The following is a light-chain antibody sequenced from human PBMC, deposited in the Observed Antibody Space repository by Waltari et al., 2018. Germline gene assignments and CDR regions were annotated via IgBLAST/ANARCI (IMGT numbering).Light chain of an antibody. J-gene: IGKJ1*01. Sequence: EIVMTQSPGTLFVSPGERVILSCMASQSVGSNLAWYQQKPGQAPRLLIYRASTRATDMPGTFSGSGSGTGFTLTISSLQSEDFALYYCQQYYNWPRTFGQGTKVEIK. CDR1: QSVGSN. CDR2: RAS. CDR3: QQYYNWPRT. V-gene: IGKV3-15*01.